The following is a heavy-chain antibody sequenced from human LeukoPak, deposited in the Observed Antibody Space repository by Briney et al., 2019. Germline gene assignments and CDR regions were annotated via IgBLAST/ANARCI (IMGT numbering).Heavy chain of an antibody. D-gene: IGHD3-22*01. CDR2: IIPIFGTA. CDR1: GGTFSSYA. V-gene: IGHV1-69*13. Sequence: ASVKVSCKASGGTFSSYAISWVRQAPGQGLEWMGGIIPIFGTANYAQKFQGRVTITADESTSTAYMELSSLRSEDTAVYYCATDRYDSSGNWFDPWGQGTLVTVSS. CDR3: ATDRYDSSGNWFDP. J-gene: IGHJ5*02.